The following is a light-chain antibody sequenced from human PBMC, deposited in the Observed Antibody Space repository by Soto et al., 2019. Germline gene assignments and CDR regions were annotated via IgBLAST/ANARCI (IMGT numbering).Light chain of an antibody. J-gene: IGKJ3*01. CDR3: QRYNSYCI. CDR2: KAS. CDR1: QSISNW. V-gene: IGKV1-5*03. Sequence: DIQMTQSPSTLSASVGDTVIITCRASQSISNWLAWYQQKPGQAPKLLIYKASTLQSGVPSRFSGSGSGTEFTLTISSLQPDDFATYYCQRYNSYCIFGPGTKVDIK.